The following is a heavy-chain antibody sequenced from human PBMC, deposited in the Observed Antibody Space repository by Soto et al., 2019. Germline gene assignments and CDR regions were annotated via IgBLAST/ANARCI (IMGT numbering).Heavy chain of an antibody. V-gene: IGHV1-2*04. J-gene: IGHJ4*02. CDR2: INPNSGGT. CDR3: ARDLDWPGKGTTVTLGY. D-gene: IGHD4-4*01. Sequence: ASVKVSCKASGYTFTGYYMHWVRQAPGQGLEWMGWINPNSGGTNYAQKFQGWVTMTRDTTISTAYMELSRLRSDDTAVYYCARDLDWPGKGTTVTLGYWGQGTLVTVSS. CDR1: GYTFTGYY.